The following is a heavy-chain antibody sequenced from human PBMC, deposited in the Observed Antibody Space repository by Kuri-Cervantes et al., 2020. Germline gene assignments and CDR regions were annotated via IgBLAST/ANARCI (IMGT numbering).Heavy chain of an antibody. J-gene: IGHJ3*02. D-gene: IGHD5-18*01. CDR1: GFTVSSNY. CDR2: IFSGGST. Sequence: GESLKISCAASGFTVSSNYMSWVRQAPGKGLEWVSVIFSGGSTYNADSVKGRFTISRDNSKNKLYLQMNSLRAEDTAVYYCARVIVDTAMIITTDAFDIWGQGTMVTVSS. CDR3: ARVIVDTAMIITTDAFDI. V-gene: IGHV3-53*01.